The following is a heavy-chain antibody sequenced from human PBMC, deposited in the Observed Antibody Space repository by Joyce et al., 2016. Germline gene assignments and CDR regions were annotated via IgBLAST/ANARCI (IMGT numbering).Heavy chain of an antibody. CDR3: ARDRGSSSFFYYYYYMDV. Sequence: LVKPSETLSLTCTVSGGSISSYYWNWIRQPPGKGLEWIGYIYYSGSTSYNPSLKSRVTISVDTSKNQFSLKLSSVTAADTAVYYCARDRGSSSFFYYYYYMDVWGKGTTVTVSS. CDR2: IYYSGST. CDR1: GGSISSYY. V-gene: IGHV4-59*01. D-gene: IGHD6-6*01. J-gene: IGHJ6*03.